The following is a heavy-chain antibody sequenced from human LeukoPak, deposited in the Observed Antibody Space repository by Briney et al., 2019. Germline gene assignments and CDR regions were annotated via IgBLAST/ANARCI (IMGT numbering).Heavy chain of an antibody. CDR3: AKGERWLQSGWYFDL. J-gene: IGHJ2*01. D-gene: IGHD5-24*01. CDR2: ISWNSGSI. V-gene: IGHV3-9*01. Sequence: GGSLRLSCAASGFTFDDYAMHWVRQAPGKGLEWVSGISWNSGSIGYADSVKGRFTISRDNAKNSLYLQMNSLRAEDTALYYCAKGERWLQSGWYFDLWGRGTLVTVSS. CDR1: GFTFDDYA.